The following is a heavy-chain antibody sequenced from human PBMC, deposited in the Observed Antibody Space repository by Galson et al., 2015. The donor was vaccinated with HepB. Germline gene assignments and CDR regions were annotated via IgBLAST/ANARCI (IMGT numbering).Heavy chain of an antibody. CDR1: GFAFRSYA. CDR2: ISGSAGKI. CDR3: AKGEWTYAIFDH. D-gene: IGHD2-8*01. J-gene: IGHJ4*01. Sequence: SLRLSCAASGFAFRSYAMNWVRQAPGKGLEWVSAISGSAGKIYYADSVKGRFTVSRDNSNNTLYLQMNSLRAEDTAVYYCAKGEWTYAIFDHSGPGHLGTVSS. V-gene: IGHV3-23*01.